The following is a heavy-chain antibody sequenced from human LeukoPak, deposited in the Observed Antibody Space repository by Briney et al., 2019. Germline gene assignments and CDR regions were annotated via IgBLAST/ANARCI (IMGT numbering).Heavy chain of an antibody. Sequence: ASVKVSCKASGYTFTSYDINWVRQATGQGLEWMGWMNPNSGNTGYAQKFQGRVTITRNTSISTAYMKLSSLRSEDTAVYYCARRGRFWSGYFAFDIWGQGTMVTVSS. V-gene: IGHV1-8*03. CDR2: MNPNSGNT. CDR3: ARRGRFWSGYFAFDI. J-gene: IGHJ3*02. D-gene: IGHD3-3*01. CDR1: GYTFTSYD.